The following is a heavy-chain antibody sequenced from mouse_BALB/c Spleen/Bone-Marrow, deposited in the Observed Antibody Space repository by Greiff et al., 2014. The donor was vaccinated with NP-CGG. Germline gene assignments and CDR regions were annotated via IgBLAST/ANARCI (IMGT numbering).Heavy chain of an antibody. J-gene: IGHJ2*01. CDR1: GYTFSHYW. CDR2: ILPGTGST. D-gene: IGHD1-2*01. Sequence: VKLMESGAELMKPGASVKISCKATGYTFSHYWIEWVKQRPGHGLEWIGEILPGTGSTKYNEKFKGKATITADTSSSTAYMQPSSLTSEDSAVYYCTRSLRRYFDYWGQGTTLTVSS. V-gene: IGHV1-9*01. CDR3: TRSLRRYFDY.